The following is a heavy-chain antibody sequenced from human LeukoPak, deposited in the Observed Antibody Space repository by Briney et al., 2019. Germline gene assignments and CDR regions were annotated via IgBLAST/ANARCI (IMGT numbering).Heavy chain of an antibody. CDR3: ARSLAYYDSSGYYP. V-gene: IGHV1-18*01. J-gene: IGHJ5*02. Sequence: ASVKVSCKASGYTFTSYGISWVRQAPGQGLEWMGWISAYNGNTNYAQKLQGRVTITTDESTSTAYMELSSLRSEDTAVYYCARSLAYYDSSGYYPWGQGTLVTVSS. CDR1: GYTFTSYG. CDR2: ISAYNGNT. D-gene: IGHD3-22*01.